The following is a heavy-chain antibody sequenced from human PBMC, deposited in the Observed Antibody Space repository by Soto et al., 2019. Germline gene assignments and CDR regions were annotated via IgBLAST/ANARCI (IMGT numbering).Heavy chain of an antibody. V-gene: IGHV1-69*06. Sequence: ASVTVSCKASGGTFSSYAISWVRQAPGQGLEWMGGIIPIFGTANYAQKFQGRVTITADKSTSTAYMELSSLRSEDTAVYFCARDLSSGYDSYYFDYWGQGTLVTVSS. CDR3: ARDLSSGYDSYYFDY. D-gene: IGHD3-22*01. CDR1: GGTFSSYA. J-gene: IGHJ4*02. CDR2: IIPIFGTA.